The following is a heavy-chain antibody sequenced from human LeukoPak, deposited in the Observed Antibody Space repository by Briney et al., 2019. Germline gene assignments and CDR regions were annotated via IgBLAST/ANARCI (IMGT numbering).Heavy chain of an antibody. V-gene: IGHV3-48*03. J-gene: IGHJ6*02. CDR2: ISSSGSTI. Sequence: GGSLRLSCAASGFTFSSYEMNWVRPAPGKGLEWVSYISSSGSTIYYADSVKGRFTISRDNAKNSLYLQMNSLRAEDTAVYYCAREAVYCTNGVCYARRYYGMDVWGQGTTVTVSS. CDR1: GFTFSSYE. D-gene: IGHD2-8*01. CDR3: AREAVYCTNGVCYARRYYGMDV.